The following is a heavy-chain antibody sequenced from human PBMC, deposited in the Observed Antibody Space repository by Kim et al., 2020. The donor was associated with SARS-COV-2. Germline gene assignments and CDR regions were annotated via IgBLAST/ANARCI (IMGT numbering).Heavy chain of an antibody. Sequence: GGSLRLSCAASGFTFSSYAMHWVRQAPGKGLEWVAVISYDGSNKYYADSVKGRFTISRDNSKNTLYLQMNSLRAEDTAVYYCARDESSSTSCYQPFFCYYSGMDVWGQGTTVTVSS. CDR3: ARDESSSTSCYQPFFCYYSGMDV. CDR2: ISYDGSNK. V-gene: IGHV3-30*04. CDR1: GFTFSSYA. J-gene: IGHJ6*02. D-gene: IGHD2-2*01.